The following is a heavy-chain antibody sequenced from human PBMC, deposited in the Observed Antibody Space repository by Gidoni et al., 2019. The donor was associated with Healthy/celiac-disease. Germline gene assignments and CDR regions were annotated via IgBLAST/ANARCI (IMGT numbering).Heavy chain of an antibody. Sequence: QVQLQESVPGLVKPSQTLSLACTVSAGSISSDDSYCTWIRQPPGKGLEWLGYISYSGGTYYNPSLESRVAISEDTSKNQFSLKLNSVTAADTAVYYCARSGYCSGGSCYSGYDFDYWGKGTVVAVSS. CDR3: ARSGYCSGGSCYSGYDFDY. V-gene: IGHV4-30-4*01. CDR2: ISYSGGT. D-gene: IGHD2-15*01. CDR1: AGSISSDDSY. J-gene: IGHJ4*02.